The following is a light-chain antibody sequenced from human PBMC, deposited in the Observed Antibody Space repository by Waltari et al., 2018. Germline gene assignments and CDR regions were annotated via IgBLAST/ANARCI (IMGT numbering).Light chain of an antibody. V-gene: IGLV1-40*01. Sequence: QSVLTQPPSISGAPGQRVTFSWPGSGSNNGAGIVVHWYHQLPRAAPKLLIYGSTSRPLGVPDRFFGSTSGTSASLVIIGLQPEDEAVYYCQSYDTSLSVVFGGGTKLTVL. CDR3: QSYDTSLSVV. CDR2: GST. CDR1: GSNNGAGIV. J-gene: IGLJ3*02.